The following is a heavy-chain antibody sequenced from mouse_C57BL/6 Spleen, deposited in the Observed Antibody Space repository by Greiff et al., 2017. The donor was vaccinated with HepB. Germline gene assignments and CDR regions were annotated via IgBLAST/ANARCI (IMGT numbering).Heavy chain of an antibody. CDR2: ISSGSSTI. CDR1: GFTFSDYG. J-gene: IGHJ1*03. Sequence: DVMLVESGGGLVKPGGSLKLSCAASGFTFSDYGMHWVRQAPEKGLEWVAYISSGSSTIYYADTVKGRFTISRDNAKNTLFLQMTSLRSEDTAMYYCARGYYYNFDVWGTGTTVTVSS. CDR3: ARGYYYNFDV. V-gene: IGHV5-17*01. D-gene: IGHD1-1*01.